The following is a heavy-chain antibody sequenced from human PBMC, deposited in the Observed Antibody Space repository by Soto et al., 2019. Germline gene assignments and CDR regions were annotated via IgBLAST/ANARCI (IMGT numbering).Heavy chain of an antibody. CDR1: GCSISSYY. J-gene: IGHJ5*02. V-gene: IGHV4-59*01. CDR3: GRCLYSGRKEWFDP. D-gene: IGHD6-13*01. CDR2: IYYSGST. Sequence: TSETLSLTCTFSGCSISSYYWSWIRQPPGKGLEWIGYIYYSGSTNYNPSLKSRVTISVDTSKNQFSLKLSSVTAADTAVYYCGRCLYSGRKEWFDPWGQGTLVTVSS.